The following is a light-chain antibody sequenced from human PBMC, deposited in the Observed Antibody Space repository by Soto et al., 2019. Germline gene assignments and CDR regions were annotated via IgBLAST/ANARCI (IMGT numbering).Light chain of an antibody. CDR2: EVS. CDR3: SSYAGSSTYV. J-gene: IGLJ1*01. CDR1: SSDVGGYDY. Sequence: QSVLTQPPSASGSPGQSVTISCTGTSSDVGGYDYVSWYQQHPGKAPKLMNYEVSKRPSGVPDRFSGSKSGNTASLTVSGLQAEDEADYYCSSYAGSSTYVFGTGTKVTVL. V-gene: IGLV2-8*01.